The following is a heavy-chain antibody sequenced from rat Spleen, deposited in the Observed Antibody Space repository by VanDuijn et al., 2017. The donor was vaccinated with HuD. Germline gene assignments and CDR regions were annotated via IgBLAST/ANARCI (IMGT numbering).Heavy chain of an antibody. Sequence: EVQLVESGGGLVQPGRSLKLSCTASGFTFRNYGMAWVRQTLTKGLEWVASISSSGDSTFYRDSVKGRFTVSRDNAKSILYLQMDSLRSEDTATYYCAKDKGEYNNLFDYWGQGVMVTVTS. CDR2: ISSSGDST. V-gene: IGHV5S13*01. CDR3: AKDKGEYNNLFDY. D-gene: IGHD1-10*01. CDR1: GFTFRNYG. J-gene: IGHJ2*01.